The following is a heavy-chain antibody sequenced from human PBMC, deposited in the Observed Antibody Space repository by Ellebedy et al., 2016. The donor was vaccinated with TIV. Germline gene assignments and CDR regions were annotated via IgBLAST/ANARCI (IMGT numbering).Heavy chain of an antibody. CDR2: ISYDGSNK. Sequence: GGSLRLXXAASGFTFSSYAMHWVRQAPGKGLEWVAVISYDGSNKYYADSVKGRFTISRDNSKNTLYLQMNSLRAEDTAVYYCARSQGLPHSGSYYGGSDYWGQGTLVLVSS. J-gene: IGHJ4*02. CDR1: GFTFSSYA. V-gene: IGHV3-30-3*01. CDR3: ARSQGLPHSGSYYGGSDY. D-gene: IGHD1-26*01.